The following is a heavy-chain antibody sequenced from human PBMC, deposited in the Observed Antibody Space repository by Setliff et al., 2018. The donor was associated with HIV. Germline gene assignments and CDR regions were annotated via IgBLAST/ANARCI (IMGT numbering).Heavy chain of an antibody. Sequence: GGSLRLSCAASGFTFRNYKFNWVRQAPGRGLEWVSSISIGSGGAIDYADSVQGRFTISRDNSKNSLYLQMNGLRVEDTGVYYCARDNLYYNLCDGSPVYGMDVWGQGTTVTVSS. J-gene: IGHJ6*02. CDR2: ISIGSGGAI. D-gene: IGHD3-3*01. CDR3: ARDNLYYNLCDGSPVYGMDV. V-gene: IGHV3-21*01. CDR1: GFTFRNYK.